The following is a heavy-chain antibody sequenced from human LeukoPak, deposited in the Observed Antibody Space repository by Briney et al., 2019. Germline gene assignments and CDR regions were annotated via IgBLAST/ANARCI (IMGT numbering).Heavy chain of an antibody. CDR2: INPNSGDT. D-gene: IGHD3-10*01. CDR1: GYTFTGYY. Sequence: ASVPVSCQASGYTFTGYYMHWVRQAPGQGLEWMGWINPNSGDTNYAQKFQDRVTLNSDTSIRTAYMALSRQPSDDTAVYYCARASITSSTLVRLMDAWGKGTTVTISS. CDR3: ARASITSSTLVRLMDA. J-gene: IGHJ6*04. V-gene: IGHV1-2*02.